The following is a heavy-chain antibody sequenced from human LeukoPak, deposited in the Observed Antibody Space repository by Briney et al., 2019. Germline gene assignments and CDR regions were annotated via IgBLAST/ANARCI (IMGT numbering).Heavy chain of an antibody. CDR2: IRYDGSNK. CDR1: GFTFSSYG. D-gene: IGHD2-21*01. J-gene: IGHJ5*02. CDR3: AKDGVWWQKLSNWFDP. V-gene: IGHV3-30*02. Sequence: GGSLRLSCAASGFTFSSYGMHWVRQAPGKGLEWVAFIRYDGSNKYYADSVKGRFTISRDNSKNTLYLQMNSLRAEDTAVYYCAKDGVWWQKLSNWFDPWGQGTLVTVSS.